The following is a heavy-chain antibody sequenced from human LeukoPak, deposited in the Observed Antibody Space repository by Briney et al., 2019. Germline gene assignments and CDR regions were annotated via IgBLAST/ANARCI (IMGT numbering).Heavy chain of an antibody. CDR1: GFTVSSNY. CDR3: ARVAAAAGDPEYFQH. J-gene: IGHJ1*01. CDR2: IYSGGST. V-gene: IGHV3-53*01. D-gene: IGHD6-13*01. Sequence: GGSLRLSCAASGFTVSSNYMSWVRQAPGKGLEWVSVIYSGGSTYYADSVKGRFTISRDNSKNTLYLQVNSLRAEDTAVYYCARVAAAAGDPEYFQHWGQGTLVTVSS.